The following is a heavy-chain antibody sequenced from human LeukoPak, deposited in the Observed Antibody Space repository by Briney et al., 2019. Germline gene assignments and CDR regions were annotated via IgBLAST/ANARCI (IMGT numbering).Heavy chain of an antibody. D-gene: IGHD3-22*01. CDR3: ASGDYHDSSGYPTYFDS. Sequence: GGSLRLSCAASGFTFSNYAMDWVRQAPGKGLEWVAVISYDGDNKYYADSVKGRFTISRDDSKNTLYLQMNSLRTEDTAVYYCASGDYHDSSGYPTYFDSWGQGTLVTVSS. CDR2: ISYDGDNK. CDR1: GFTFSNYA. V-gene: IGHV3-30-3*01. J-gene: IGHJ4*02.